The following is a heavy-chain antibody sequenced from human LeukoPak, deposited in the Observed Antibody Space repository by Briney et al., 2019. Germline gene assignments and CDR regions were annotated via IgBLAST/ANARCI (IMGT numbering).Heavy chain of an antibody. CDR3: TRGSCSSSSCYERLNGLDV. CDR2: FHTAGDT. D-gene: IGHD2-15*01. J-gene: IGHJ6*02. Sequence: GGSLRLSCAASGFTFSNYDMHWVRQATGKGLEWVSAFHTAGDTHYSGSVKGRFATSRENAKNSFYLQMNNLRAGDTAVYYCTRGSCSSSSCYERLNGLDVWGQGTPVTVSS. CDR1: GFTFSNYD. V-gene: IGHV3-13*01.